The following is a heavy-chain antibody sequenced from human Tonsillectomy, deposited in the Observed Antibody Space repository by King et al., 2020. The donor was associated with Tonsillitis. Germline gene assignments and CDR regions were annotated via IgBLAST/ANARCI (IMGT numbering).Heavy chain of an antibody. Sequence: VQLQESGPGLVKPSQTLSLTCTVSGGSISSGTFYWSGVRQPAGKGLEWIGRIYTSGNTIYNPSLKSRFTISVDTSKNQFSLTLSSVSAADTAVYYCAREDDYGDQLEYWGQGTLVTVSS. V-gene: IGHV4-61*02. D-gene: IGHD4-17*01. CDR3: AREDDYGDQLEY. J-gene: IGHJ4*02. CDR2: IYTSGNT. CDR1: GGSISSGTFY.